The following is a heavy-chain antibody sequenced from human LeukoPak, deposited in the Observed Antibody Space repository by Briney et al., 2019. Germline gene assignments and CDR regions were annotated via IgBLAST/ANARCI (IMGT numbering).Heavy chain of an antibody. CDR3: ARGGYYGSGNDFRFDP. D-gene: IGHD3-10*01. CDR2: IHYTGST. Sequence: SQTLSLTCTVSGGSISSYYWSWIRQSPGKGLECIGYIHYTGSTNYNPSLKSRATISVETSKNQFSLKLKSVTAADTAVYYCARGGYYGSGNDFRFDPWGQGTLVTVSS. CDR1: GGSISSYY. J-gene: IGHJ5*02. V-gene: IGHV4-59*01.